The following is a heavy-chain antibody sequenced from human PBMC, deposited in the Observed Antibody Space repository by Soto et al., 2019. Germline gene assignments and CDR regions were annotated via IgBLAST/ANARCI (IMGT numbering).Heavy chain of an antibody. Sequence: PGGSLRLSCAASGFTFSSYAMSWVRQAPGKGLEWVSAISGSGGSTYYADSVKGRFTISRDNSKNTLYLQMNSLRAEDTAVYYCAKEFEADEDIVVVVAATLGQWGQGTLVTVSS. J-gene: IGHJ4*02. CDR1: GFTFSSYA. CDR2: ISGSGGST. V-gene: IGHV3-23*01. D-gene: IGHD2-15*01. CDR3: AKEFEADEDIVVVVAATLGQ.